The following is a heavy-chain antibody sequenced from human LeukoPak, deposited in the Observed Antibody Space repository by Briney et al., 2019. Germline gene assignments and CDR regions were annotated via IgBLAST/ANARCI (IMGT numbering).Heavy chain of an antibody. Sequence: PSETLSLTCTVSGGSISSYYWSWIRQPPGKGLEWMGYIYTSGSTNYNPSLESRVTILVDTSKNQFSLKLSSVTAADTAVYYCARVINGFWSGRGAFDIWGQGTMVTVSS. CDR2: IYTSGST. J-gene: IGHJ3*02. CDR1: GGSISSYY. V-gene: IGHV4-4*09. CDR3: ARVINGFWSGRGAFDI. D-gene: IGHD3-3*01.